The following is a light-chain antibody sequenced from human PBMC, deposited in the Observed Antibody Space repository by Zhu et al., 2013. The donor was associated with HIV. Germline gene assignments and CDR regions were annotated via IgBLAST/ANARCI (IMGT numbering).Light chain of an antibody. CDR2: GAS. Sequence: KVLTQSPDILSVFPGERVILSCGASQSVRSNVAWYQQKPGQAPRLLIYGASSRATGVPDRVTGSGSETDFTLSISRLKPEDFAVYYCQQYGDSPFTFGQGTRLEIK. V-gene: IGKV3-20*01. J-gene: IGKJ5*01. CDR1: QSVRSN. CDR3: QQYGDSPFT.